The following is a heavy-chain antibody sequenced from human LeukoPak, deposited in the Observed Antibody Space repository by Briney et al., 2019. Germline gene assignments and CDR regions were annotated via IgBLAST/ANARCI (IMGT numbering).Heavy chain of an antibody. J-gene: IGHJ3*02. V-gene: IGHV3-7*01. CDR1: GFTFTNSW. Sequence: GGSLRLSCVVSGFTFTNSWVTWVRQTPGKGLEWVANIKQDGSEKHYVDSVKGRFTISRDNTKNSLYLQMNSLRAEDTAVYYCAREPGIGYAFDIWGQGTMVTVSS. D-gene: IGHD3-10*01. CDR2: IKQDGSEK. CDR3: AREPGIGYAFDI.